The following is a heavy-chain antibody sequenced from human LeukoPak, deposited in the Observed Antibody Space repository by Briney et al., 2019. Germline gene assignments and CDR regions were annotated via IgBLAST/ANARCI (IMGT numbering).Heavy chain of an antibody. V-gene: IGHV3-30*04. CDR3: ARDVTYYYDSSGYFDY. CDR2: ISYDGSNK. Sequence: PGGSLRLSCEASGFTFSSYAMHWVRQAPGRGLEWVAVISYDGSNKYYADSVKGRFTISRDNSKNTLYLQMNSLRAEDTAVYYCARDVTYYYDSSGYFDYWGQGTLVTASS. J-gene: IGHJ4*02. CDR1: GFTFSSYA. D-gene: IGHD3-22*01.